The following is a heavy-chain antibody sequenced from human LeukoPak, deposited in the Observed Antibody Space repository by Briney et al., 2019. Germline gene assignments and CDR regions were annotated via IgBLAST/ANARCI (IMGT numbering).Heavy chain of an antibody. J-gene: IGHJ6*02. CDR3: ARANRQEGYCSGGSCLSNYYYGMDV. D-gene: IGHD2-15*01. Sequence: SETLSLTCTVSGGSISSSSYFWGWIRQPPGKGLDWIGIIYYSGSTYYNPSLKSRVTISVDTSKNQFSLKLSSVTAADTAVYYCARANRQEGYCSGGSCLSNYYYGMDVWGQGTTVTVSS. CDR2: IYYSGST. CDR1: GGSISSSSYF. V-gene: IGHV4-39*07.